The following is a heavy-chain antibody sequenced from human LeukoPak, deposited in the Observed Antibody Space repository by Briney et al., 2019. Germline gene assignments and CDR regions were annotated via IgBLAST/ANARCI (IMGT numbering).Heavy chain of an antibody. CDR1: GYTFSNYL. Sequence: ASVKVSCKASGYTFSNYLIHWVRQAPGQGLEWMGIINPSGGSTSYAQKFQGRVTITADKSTSTAYMELSSLRSEDTAAYYCARDTGAAPGTNLSYWGQGTLVTVSS. D-gene: IGHD1-26*01. CDR3: ARDTGAAPGTNLSY. V-gene: IGHV1-46*01. J-gene: IGHJ4*02. CDR2: INPSGGST.